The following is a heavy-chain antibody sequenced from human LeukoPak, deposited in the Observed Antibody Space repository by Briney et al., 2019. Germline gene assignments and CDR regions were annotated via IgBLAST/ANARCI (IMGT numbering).Heavy chain of an antibody. CDR3: ARQGFLLYDILTGYPGSASAGVWPVI. V-gene: IGHV4-39*01. CDR1: GGSISSSSYY. CDR2: IYYSGST. D-gene: IGHD3-9*01. Sequence: SETLSLTCTVSGGSISSSSYYWGWIRQPPGKGLEWIGSIYYSGSTYYNPSLKSRVTISVDTSKNQFSLKLSSVTAADTAVYYCARQGFLLYDILTGYPGSASAGVWPVIWGQGTMVTVSS. J-gene: IGHJ3*02.